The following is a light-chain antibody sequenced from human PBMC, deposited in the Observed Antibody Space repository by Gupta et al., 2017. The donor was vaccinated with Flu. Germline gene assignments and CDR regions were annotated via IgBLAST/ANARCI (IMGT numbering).Light chain of an antibody. CDR2: GAS. J-gene: IGKJ5*01. CDR3: QHYNNWPIT. V-gene: IGKV3-15*01. CDR1: QSVSSK. Sequence: EIVMTQSPGTLSVSPGERAILSCRASQSVSSKVAWYQKKPGQAPRLLLYGASTRATGIPARFSGSGSGTDFTLTISSLQSEDSAVYYCQHYNNWPITFGQGTRMEIK.